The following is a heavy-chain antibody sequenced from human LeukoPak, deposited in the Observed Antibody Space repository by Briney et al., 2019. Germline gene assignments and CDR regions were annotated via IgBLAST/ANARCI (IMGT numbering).Heavy chain of an antibody. CDR2: INPNSGGT. CDR3: ARLPRNYGDYVAY. V-gene: IGHV1-2*02. D-gene: IGHD4-17*01. CDR1: GYTLSGYY. Sequence: GASVKVSCKASGYTLSGYYMHWVRQAPGQGLEWMGWINPNSGGTNYAQKFQGRVTVTRDTSISTAYMELSRLRSDDTAIYYCARLPRNYGDYVAYWGQGTLVTVSS. J-gene: IGHJ4*02.